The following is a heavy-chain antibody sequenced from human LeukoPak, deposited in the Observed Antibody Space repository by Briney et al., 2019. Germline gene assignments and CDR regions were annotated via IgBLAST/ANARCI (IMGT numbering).Heavy chain of an antibody. D-gene: IGHD1-26*01. CDR3: AKALGGSGSYRNWFDP. V-gene: IGHV3-23*01. J-gene: IGHJ5*02. CDR1: GFTFSSYA. CDR2: ISGSGGST. Sequence: GGSLRLSCAASGFTFSSYAMSWVRQVPGKGLEWVSVISGSGGSTDYADSVKGRFTISRDISKNTLFLQMNSLRAEDTAVYYCAKALGGSGSYRNWFDPWGQGTLVTVSS.